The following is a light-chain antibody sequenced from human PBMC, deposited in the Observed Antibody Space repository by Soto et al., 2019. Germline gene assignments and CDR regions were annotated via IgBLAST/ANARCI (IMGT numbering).Light chain of an antibody. CDR3: QHYGYSQWT. Sequence: IVLTQSPGTLSLSPGERATLSCRASQTGNNNYLAWYQHKSDQAPRLLIYGVYTRASGIPDRFSGSGSGTEFTLTITRLEPEDSAVYLCQHYGYSQWTFGQGTKVEIK. CDR2: GVY. J-gene: IGKJ1*01. V-gene: IGKV3-20*01. CDR1: QTGNNNY.